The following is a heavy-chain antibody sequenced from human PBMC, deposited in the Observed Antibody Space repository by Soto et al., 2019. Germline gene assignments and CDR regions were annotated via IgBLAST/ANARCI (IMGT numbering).Heavy chain of an antibody. J-gene: IGHJ1*01. V-gene: IGHV1-69*01. D-gene: IGHD1-1*01. CDR3: ARGWKDFPH. CDR1: GGTFNSYV. CDR2: IIPISGRA. Sequence: QVQLVQSGAEVKKPGSSVKVSCKASGGTFNSYVISWVRQAPGQGLECLGGIIPISGRANYAQRFQGRVTLTADESTSTAYMELISLGPEDTAMYYCARGWKDFPHWGQGTLVTVSS.